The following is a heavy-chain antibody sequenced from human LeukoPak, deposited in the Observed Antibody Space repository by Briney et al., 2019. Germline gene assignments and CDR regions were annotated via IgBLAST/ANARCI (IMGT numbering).Heavy chain of an antibody. J-gene: IGHJ4*02. CDR3: AKDLYSDYDFDY. V-gene: IGHV3-23*01. CDR1: GFTFSSHA. CDR2: ISNSGGNT. D-gene: IGHD4-11*01. Sequence: GGSLRLSCAASGFTFSSHAMNWVRQAPGKGLVWVSGISNSGGNTYYADSVKGRFTISRDNSKNTLYLQMNSLRAEDTAVYYCAKDLYSDYDFDYWGQGTLVTVSS.